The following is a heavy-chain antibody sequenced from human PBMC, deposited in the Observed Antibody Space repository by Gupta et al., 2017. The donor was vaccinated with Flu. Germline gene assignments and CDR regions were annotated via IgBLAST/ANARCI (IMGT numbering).Heavy chain of an antibody. CDR1: SW. V-gene: IGHV3-74*01. CDR3: ATVTTGC. CDR2: ITPDGSST. Sequence: SWLQWVRQAPGKGLVWVSRITPDGSSTTYADSVKGRFTISRDNAKNTLYLQMNSLRAEDTAVYYCATVTTGCWGQGTLVTVSS. J-gene: IGHJ4*02. D-gene: IGHD4-17*01.